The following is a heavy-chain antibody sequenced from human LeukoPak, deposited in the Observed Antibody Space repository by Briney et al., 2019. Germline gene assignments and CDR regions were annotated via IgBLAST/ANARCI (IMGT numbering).Heavy chain of an antibody. CDR3: ARAGEDFWSGYEGDDY. V-gene: IGHV1-18*01. J-gene: IGHJ4*02. Sequence: ASVKVSCKASGYTFTSYGISWVRQAPGQGLEWMGWISAYNGNTNHPQKLQGRVTMTTDTSTSTAYMELRSLRSDDTAVYYCARAGEDFWSGYEGDDYWGQGTLVTVSS. D-gene: IGHD3-3*01. CDR1: GYTFTSYG. CDR2: ISAYNGNT.